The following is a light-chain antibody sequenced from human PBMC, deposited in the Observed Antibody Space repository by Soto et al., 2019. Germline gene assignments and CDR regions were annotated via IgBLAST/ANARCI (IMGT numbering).Light chain of an antibody. CDR3: QQYSSYPIT. J-gene: IGKJ5*01. CDR2: AAS. CDR1: QGISYY. V-gene: IGKV1-16*02. Sequence: DIQMTQSPSSLSASVVYRVTITCRASQGISYYLAWFQQKPGQAPKALISAASSLQSGVPSKFSGSGSGTDFTLTISSLHPEDFATYYCQQYSSYPITFGQGTRLEIK.